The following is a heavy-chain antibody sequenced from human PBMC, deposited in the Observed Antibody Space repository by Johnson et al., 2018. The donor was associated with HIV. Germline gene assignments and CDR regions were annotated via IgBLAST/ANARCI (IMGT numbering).Heavy chain of an antibody. Sequence: QVQLVESGGGVVQTGRSLRLSCAASGFTFSSYAMHWVRQGPGKGLEWVAIISYDGTNKYYADSVKGRFTISRDNSKNTLYLQMNSLRAEDTAVYYCAKDWARIAAAQFDIWGQGTMVTVSS. CDR3: AKDWARIAAAQFDI. D-gene: IGHD6-13*01. CDR2: ISYDGTNK. J-gene: IGHJ3*02. V-gene: IGHV3-30-3*01. CDR1: GFTFSSYA.